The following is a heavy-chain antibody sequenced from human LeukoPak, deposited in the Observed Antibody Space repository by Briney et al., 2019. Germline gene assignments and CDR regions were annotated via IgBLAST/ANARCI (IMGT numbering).Heavy chain of an antibody. D-gene: IGHD2-2*01. V-gene: IGHV3-23*01. J-gene: IGHJ3*02. Sequence: GGSLRLSCSVSGFTVAANYMTWVRQAPGKGLEWVSGVSGSGGGTYYADSVKGRFTISRDNSKNTLYLQMNSLRAEDTAVYYCAKLSPRYCSSTSCLDAFDIWGQGTMVTVSS. CDR2: VSGSGGGT. CDR1: GFTVAANY. CDR3: AKLSPRYCSSTSCLDAFDI.